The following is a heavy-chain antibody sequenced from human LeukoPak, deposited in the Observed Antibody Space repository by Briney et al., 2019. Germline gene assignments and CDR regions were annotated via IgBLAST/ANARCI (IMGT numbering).Heavy chain of an antibody. CDR1: GGSISSYY. CDR3: ARHSIVARSFYFDY. J-gene: IGHJ4*02. V-gene: IGHV4-4*07. D-gene: IGHD5-12*01. Sequence: SETLSLTCTVSGGSISSYYWSWIRQPAGKGLEWIGRIYTSGSTNYNPSLKSRVTMSVDTSKNQFSLKLSSVTAADTAVYYCARHSIVARSFYFDYWGQGTLVTVSS. CDR2: IYTSGST.